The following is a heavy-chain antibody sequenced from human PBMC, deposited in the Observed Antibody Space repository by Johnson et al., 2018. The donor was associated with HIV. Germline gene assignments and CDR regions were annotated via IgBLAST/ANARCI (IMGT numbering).Heavy chain of an antibody. V-gene: IGHV3-20*04. CDR3: ARALYFYDSTSPLESEAFDS. D-gene: IGHD3-22*01. CDR1: GFTFNDHG. J-gene: IGHJ3*02. CDR2: INWNGGTK. Sequence: VQLVESGGGVVRPGGSLRLSCAVSGFTFNDHGMSWVRQAPGKGLEWVSGINWNGGTKDYADSVKGRFTISRDNAKNSLYLKMNSLRAEDTALYYCARALYFYDSTSPLESEAFDSWGQGTMVTVSS.